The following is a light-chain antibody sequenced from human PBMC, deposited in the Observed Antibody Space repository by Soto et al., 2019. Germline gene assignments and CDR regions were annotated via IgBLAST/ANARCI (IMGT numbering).Light chain of an antibody. CDR1: NVGGYS. J-gene: IGLJ3*02. CDR2: DDI. V-gene: IGLV3-21*02. CDR3: QVWDSSSDHPV. Sequence: SSELTQPPSVSLAPGQTARITCGGINVGGYSVHWYQRRPGQAPVLVVYDDIDRPAGIPERFSGSTSGNTATLTIARVEAGDEADYYCQVWDSSSDHPVFGGGTKVTVL.